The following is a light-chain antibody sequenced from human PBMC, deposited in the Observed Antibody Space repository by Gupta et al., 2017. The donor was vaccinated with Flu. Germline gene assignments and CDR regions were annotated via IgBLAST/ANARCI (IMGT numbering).Light chain of an antibody. CDR1: QGISTY. CDR2: GAS. Sequence: DIHLTRSPSFLSASVGDRVTITCRASQGISTYLAWYQQKPGQAPNLLIYGASTWQTGVPSRFSGSGSGTDFTLTISSLQPEDFATYYCQQCNRYPPWTFGQGTKVEIK. CDR3: QQCNRYPPWT. J-gene: IGKJ1*01. V-gene: IGKV1-9*01.